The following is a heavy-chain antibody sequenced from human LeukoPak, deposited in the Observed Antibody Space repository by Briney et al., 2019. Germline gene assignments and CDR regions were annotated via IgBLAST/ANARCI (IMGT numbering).Heavy chain of an antibody. CDR3: ASEIVGASPFDY. D-gene: IGHD1-26*01. CDR2: IKQDGSEK. V-gene: IGHV3-7*01. J-gene: IGHJ4*02. Sequence: GGSLRLSCAASGFTFSSYAMSWVRQAPGKGLEGVANIKQDGSEKYYVDSVKGRFTISRDNAKNSLYLQMNSLRAEDTAVYYCASEIVGASPFDYWGQGTLVTVSS. CDR1: GFTFSSYA.